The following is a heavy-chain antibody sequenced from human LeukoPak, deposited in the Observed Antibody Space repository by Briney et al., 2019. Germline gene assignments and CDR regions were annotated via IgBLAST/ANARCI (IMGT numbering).Heavy chain of an antibody. Sequence: GGSLRLSCAASGFTFSNAWMSWVRQAPGKGLEWVGRIKSKTDGGTTDYAAPVKGRFTISRDNSKNTLYLQMNSLSAEDTAVYYCAKSRGYYYEKSGPADYWGQGTLVTVSS. CDR1: GFTFSNAW. CDR3: AKSRGYYYEKSGPADY. J-gene: IGHJ4*02. CDR2: IKSKTDGGTT. V-gene: IGHV3-15*01. D-gene: IGHD3-22*01.